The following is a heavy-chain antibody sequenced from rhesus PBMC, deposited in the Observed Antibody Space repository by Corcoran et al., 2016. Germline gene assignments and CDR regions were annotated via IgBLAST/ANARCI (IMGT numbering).Heavy chain of an antibody. CDR3: ARGSGSFYY. CDR1: GGSISSSY. Sequence: QLQLQESGPGLVKPSETLSVTCAVSGGSISSSYWSWIRQAPGNGLGWIGYIYGSGSSTNYYPSLKCRVTLSVYTSKNLLSLKLSSGTTADTAVYYCARGSGSFYYWGQGVLVTVSS. D-gene: IGHD6-25*01. CDR2: IYGSGSST. V-gene: IGHV4-169*01. J-gene: IGHJ4*01.